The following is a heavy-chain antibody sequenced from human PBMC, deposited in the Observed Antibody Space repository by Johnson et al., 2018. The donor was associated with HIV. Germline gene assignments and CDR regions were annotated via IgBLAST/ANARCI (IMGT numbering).Heavy chain of an antibody. CDR2: ISWNSGII. V-gene: IGHV3-9*01. CDR3: ARDSHNFWTDAFDI. Sequence: VQLVESGGGLVQPGRSLRLTCAASGFIFDDYAMYWVRQAPGKGLEWVSGISWNSGIIGYADSVKGRSTISRDNSKNTLYLQMNSLRAEDTAVYYWARDSHNFWTDAFDIWGQGTMVTVSS. J-gene: IGHJ3*02. D-gene: IGHD3/OR15-3a*01. CDR1: GFIFDDYA.